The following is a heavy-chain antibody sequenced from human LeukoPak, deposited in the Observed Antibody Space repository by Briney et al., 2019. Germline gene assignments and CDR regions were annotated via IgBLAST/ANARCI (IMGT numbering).Heavy chain of an antibody. CDR3: ARDPQASGSYPQNGDYFDY. V-gene: IGHV1-46*01. CDR2: INLSGGST. CDR1: GYTFTSYY. Sequence: ASVKVSCKASGYTFTSYYMHWVRQAPGQGLEWMGIINLSGGSTSYAQKFQGRVTMTRDMSTSTVYMELSSLRSEDTAVYYCARDPQASGSYPQNGDYFDYWGQGTLVTVSS. J-gene: IGHJ4*02. D-gene: IGHD1-26*01.